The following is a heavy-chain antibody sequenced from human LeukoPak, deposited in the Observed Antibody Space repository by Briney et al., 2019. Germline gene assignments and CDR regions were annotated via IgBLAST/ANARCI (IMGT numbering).Heavy chain of an antibody. D-gene: IGHD3-3*01. V-gene: IGHV1-18*01. J-gene: IGHJ6*03. CDR3: ARVADYDFWSGYLKSLYYYYYMDV. CDR2: ISAYNGNT. Sequence: ASVKVSCKASGYTFTSYGISWVRQAPGQGLEWMGWISAYNGNTNYAQKLQGRVTMTTDTSTSTAYMELRRLRSDDTAVYYCARVADYDFWSGYLKSLYYYYYMDVWGKGTTVTVSS. CDR1: GYTFTSYG.